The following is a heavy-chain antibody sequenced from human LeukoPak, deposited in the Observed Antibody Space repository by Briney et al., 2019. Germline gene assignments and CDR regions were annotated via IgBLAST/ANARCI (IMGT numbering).Heavy chain of an antibody. V-gene: IGHV1-3*01. CDR1: GYTFTSYA. Sequence: GASVNVSCKASGYTFTSYAMHWVRQAPGQRLEWMGWINAGNGNTKYSQKFQGRVTITRDTSASTAYMELSSLRSEDTAVYYCARVTRGDLTSAFDYWGQGTLVTVSS. D-gene: IGHD2-2*01. CDR2: INAGNGNT. J-gene: IGHJ4*02. CDR3: ARVTRGDLTSAFDY.